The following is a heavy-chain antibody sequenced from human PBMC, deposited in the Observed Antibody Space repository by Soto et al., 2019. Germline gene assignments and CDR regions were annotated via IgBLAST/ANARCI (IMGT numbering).Heavy chain of an antibody. Sequence: DVQLLESGGGLVQPGGSLRLSCAASGFTFRSYAMSWVRQAPGKGLEWVSGISGSGISTHYADSVKGRFTVSRDNSKNKLYRKMNSLRAEDPAVYNCAKEPVGPDWYFDLWGRGTLVTVSS. CDR1: GFTFRSYA. CDR3: AKEPVGPDWYFDL. V-gene: IGHV3-23*01. CDR2: ISGSGIST. J-gene: IGHJ2*01.